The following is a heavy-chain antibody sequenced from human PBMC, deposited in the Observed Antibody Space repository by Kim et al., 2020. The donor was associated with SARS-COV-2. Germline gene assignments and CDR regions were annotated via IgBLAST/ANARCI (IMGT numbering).Heavy chain of an antibody. CDR3: AREGGYCSSTSCSDLEDPYYYYYGMDV. Sequence: GGSLRLSCAASGFTFSSYGMHWVRQAPGKGLEWVAVIWYDGSNKYYADSVKGRFTISRDNSKNTLYLQMNSLRAEYTAVYYCAREGGYCSSTSCSDLEDPYYYYYGMDVWGQWTTVTVSS. CDR1: GFTFSSYG. CDR2: IWYDGSNK. V-gene: IGHV3-33*01. J-gene: IGHJ6*02. D-gene: IGHD2-2*01.